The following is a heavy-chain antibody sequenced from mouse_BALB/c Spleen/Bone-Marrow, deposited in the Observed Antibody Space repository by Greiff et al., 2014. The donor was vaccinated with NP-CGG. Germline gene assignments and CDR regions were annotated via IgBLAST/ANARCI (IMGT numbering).Heavy chain of an antibody. CDR2: INPSNGGS. CDR3: TRSGQHYYSFAF. Sequence: QVQLQQSGAELVKPGASVKLSCKASGYTFTTYYIYWVKQRPGQGLEWIGRINPSNGGSSFNEKFKNKATLIVDESSTTVYMQLSSLTSEDSAVYFCTRSGQHYYSFAFWGQGTLVTVSA. D-gene: IGHD1-2*01. J-gene: IGHJ3*01. V-gene: IGHV1-53*01. CDR1: GYTFTTYY.